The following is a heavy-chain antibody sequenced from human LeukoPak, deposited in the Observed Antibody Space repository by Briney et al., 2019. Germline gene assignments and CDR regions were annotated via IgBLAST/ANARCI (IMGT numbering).Heavy chain of an antibody. J-gene: IGHJ4*02. V-gene: IGHV4-4*07. CDR2: IYTSGST. Sequence: SETLSLTCTVSGGSISSYYWNWIRQPAGKGLEWIGRIYTSGSTNYNPSLKSRVTISVDTSKNQFSLKLSSVTVADTAVYYCAREDSIAAAEDYWGQGTLVTVSS. D-gene: IGHD6-13*01. CDR3: AREDSIAAAEDY. CDR1: GGSISSYY.